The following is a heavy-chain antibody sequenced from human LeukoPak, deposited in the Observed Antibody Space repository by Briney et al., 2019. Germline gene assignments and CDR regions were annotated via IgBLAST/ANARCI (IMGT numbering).Heavy chain of an antibody. J-gene: IGHJ6*03. Sequence: GGSLRLSCAASGFTFSSYWMHWVRQAPGKGLVWVSRINSDGSSTSYADSVKGRFTISRDNAKNTLYLQMNSLRAEDTAVYYCARGDNWNDPYYYYYMDVWGKGTTVTISS. CDR1: GFTFSSYW. V-gene: IGHV3-74*01. CDR2: INSDGSST. CDR3: ARGDNWNDPYYYYYMDV. D-gene: IGHD1-1*01.